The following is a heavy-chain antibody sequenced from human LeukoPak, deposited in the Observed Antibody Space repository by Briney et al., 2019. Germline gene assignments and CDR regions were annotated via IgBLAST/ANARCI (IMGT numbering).Heavy chain of an antibody. CDR2: ISGYNGNT. CDR3: ARMAYDILTGYFQPNWFDP. J-gene: IGHJ5*02. V-gene: IGHV1-18*01. Sequence: ASVTVSCTASGYTFTNYGISWVRQAPGQGLEWMGWISGYNGNTKNVQKFRGRVTMTTDTSTSTAYMELRSLRSDDTGVYYCARMAYDILTGYFQPNWFDPWGQGTLVTVSS. CDR1: GYTFTNYG. D-gene: IGHD3-9*01.